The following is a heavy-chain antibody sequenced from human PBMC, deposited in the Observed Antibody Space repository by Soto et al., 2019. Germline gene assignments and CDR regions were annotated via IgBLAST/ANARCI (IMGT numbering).Heavy chain of an antibody. J-gene: IGHJ4*02. CDR2: ISAHNGNT. Sequence: QVHLVQSGAEVKKPGASVKVSCEASGYTFTSYGITWVRQVPGQGLEWMGWISAHNGNTDYAQKLQGRVIVTRDTSTSTAYMELRSLRSDDTAVYYCARGRYGDYWGQGALVTVSS. CDR1: GYTFTSYG. CDR3: ARGRYGDY. D-gene: IGHD1-1*01. V-gene: IGHV1-18*01.